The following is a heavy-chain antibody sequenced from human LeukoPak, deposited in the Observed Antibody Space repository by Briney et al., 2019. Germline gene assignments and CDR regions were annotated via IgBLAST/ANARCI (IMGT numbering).Heavy chain of an antibody. V-gene: IGHV1-18*01. J-gene: IGHJ3*02. CDR2: ISAYNGNT. CDR3: ARVPIHYYGSGGGAFDI. D-gene: IGHD3-10*01. CDR1: GYTFTSYG. Sequence: ASVKVSCKASGYTFTSYGISWVRQAPGQGLEWMGWISAYNGNTNYAQKLQGRVTMTTDTSTSTAYMELRSLRSDDTAVYYCARVPIHYYGSGGGAFDIWGQGTMVTVSS.